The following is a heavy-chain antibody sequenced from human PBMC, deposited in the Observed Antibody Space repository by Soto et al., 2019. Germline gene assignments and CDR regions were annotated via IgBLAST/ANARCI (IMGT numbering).Heavy chain of an antibody. V-gene: IGHV4-59*01. Sequence: SEALSLTYTVSGGSISGYYWSWIRQPPGKGLEWIGYIYYSGSTNYNPSLKSRVTISVDTSKNQFSLKLSSVTAADTAVYYCARSGTTVVKGGDVDIWGQGTIVTVSS. J-gene: IGHJ3*02. CDR3: ARSGTTVVKGGDVDI. CDR2: IYYSGST. CDR1: GGSISGYY. D-gene: IGHD4-17*01.